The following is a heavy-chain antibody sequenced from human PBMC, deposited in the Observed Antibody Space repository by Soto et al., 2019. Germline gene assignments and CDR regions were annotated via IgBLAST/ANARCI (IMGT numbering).Heavy chain of an antibody. Sequence: PSETLSLTCTVSGDSISSGDYYWSWIRQPPGKGLEWIGYIYYSGSTYYNPSLKSRVTISVDTSKNQFSLKLSSVTAADTAVYYCARVTGYSYGFLVFDYWGQGTLVTVSS. D-gene: IGHD5-18*01. J-gene: IGHJ4*02. CDR2: IYYSGST. V-gene: IGHV4-30-4*01. CDR3: ARVTGYSYGFLVFDY. CDR1: GDSISSGDYY.